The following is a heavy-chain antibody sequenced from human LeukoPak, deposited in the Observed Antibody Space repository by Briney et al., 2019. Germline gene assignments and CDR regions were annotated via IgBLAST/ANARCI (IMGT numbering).Heavy chain of an antibody. V-gene: IGHV4-59*01. CDR3: ARVSGYDWESFYDY. CDR1: GDSISNYY. CDR2: IYYSGSA. Sequence: PSETLSLTCTVSGDSISNYYWSWIRQPPGKGLEWIGYIYYSGSANYNPSLKSRVTISVDTSKNQFSLKLNSVTAADTAVYYCARVSGYDWESFYDYWGQGTLVTVSS. D-gene: IGHD5-12*01. J-gene: IGHJ4*02.